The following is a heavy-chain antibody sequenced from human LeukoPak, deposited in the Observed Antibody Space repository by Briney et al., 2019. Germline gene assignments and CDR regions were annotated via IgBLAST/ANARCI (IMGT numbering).Heavy chain of an antibody. D-gene: IGHD3-10*01. Sequence: EPSETLSLTCTVSGGSISSSSYYWGWIRQPPGKGLEWIGSIYYSGSTYYNPSLKSRVTISVDTSKNQFSLKLSSVTAADTAVYYCARGRITMVQGVYYFDYWGQGTLVTVSS. V-gene: IGHV4-39*01. CDR2: IYYSGST. CDR3: ARGRITMVQGVYYFDY. CDR1: GGSISSSSYY. J-gene: IGHJ4*02.